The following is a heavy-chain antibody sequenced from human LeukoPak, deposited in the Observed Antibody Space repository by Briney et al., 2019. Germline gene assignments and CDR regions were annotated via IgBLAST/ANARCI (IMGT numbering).Heavy chain of an antibody. J-gene: IGHJ6*03. V-gene: IGHV3-30*02. CDR2: IRYDGNNK. Sequence: GGSLRLSCSASRFTFSSYGMHWVRQAPGKGLEWVAFIRYDGNNKYYVDSVKGRFTISRDNSKNTLYLQMNSLRAEDTALYYCARVHSSSWYNYYYYYYMDVWGKGTTVTVSS. CDR3: ARVHSSSWYNYYYYYYMDV. D-gene: IGHD6-13*01. CDR1: RFTFSSYG.